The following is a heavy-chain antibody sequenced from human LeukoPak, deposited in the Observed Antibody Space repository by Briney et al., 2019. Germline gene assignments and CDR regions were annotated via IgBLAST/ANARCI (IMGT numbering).Heavy chain of an antibody. CDR1: GGTFSNFF. CDR3: ARGGAVNGFDI. V-gene: IGHV4-34*01. D-gene: IGHD6-19*01. Sequence: PSETLSLTCGVSGGTFSNFFWNWIRQTPGKGLEWIGQIDHSGSTGYNSSLKSRVTISVDTSKTHFSLNLTSVTAADTAVYCCARGGAVNGFDIWGQGTRVTVSS. CDR2: IDHSGST. J-gene: IGHJ3*02.